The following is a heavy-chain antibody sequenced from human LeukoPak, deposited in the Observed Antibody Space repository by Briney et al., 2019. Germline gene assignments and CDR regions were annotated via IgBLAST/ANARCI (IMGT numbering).Heavy chain of an antibody. J-gene: IGHJ4*02. D-gene: IGHD2-2*01. CDR3: AKLGCTGTICYANY. V-gene: IGHV3-23*01. CDR2: IAGGGNGA. Sequence: GGSLRLSCAASGFXFSDYAITWVRQTPGKGLEWVSVIAGGGNGADYADSVKGRFTISRDNSKNTLYLQMYSLRAEDTALYYCAKLGCTGTICYANYWGQGTLVTVSS. CDR1: GFXFSDYA.